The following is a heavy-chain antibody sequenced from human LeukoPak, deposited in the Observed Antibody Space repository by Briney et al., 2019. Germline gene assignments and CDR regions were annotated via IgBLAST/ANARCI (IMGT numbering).Heavy chain of an antibody. V-gene: IGHV3-30*04. Sequence: PGGSLRLSCAASGFTFSSYAMHWVRQAPGKGLEWVAVISYDGSNKYNADSVKGRFTISRDNSKNTLYLQMNSLRAEDTAVYYCAGARYSGYDWGYYFDYWGQGTLVTVSS. CDR2: ISYDGSNK. J-gene: IGHJ4*02. D-gene: IGHD5-12*01. CDR1: GFTFSSYA. CDR3: AGARYSGYDWGYYFDY.